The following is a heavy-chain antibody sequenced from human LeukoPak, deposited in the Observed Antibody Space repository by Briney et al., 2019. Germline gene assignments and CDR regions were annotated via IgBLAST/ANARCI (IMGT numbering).Heavy chain of an antibody. CDR2: IYYSGST. V-gene: IGHV4-59*08. CDR3: ASVPTYYYDSSGSPVGFQH. CDR1: GGSISSYY. D-gene: IGHD3-22*01. J-gene: IGHJ1*01. Sequence: SETLSLTCTVSGGSISSYYWSWIRQPPGKGLEWIGYIYYSGSTNYNPSLKSRVTISVDTSKNQFSLKLSSVTAADTAVYYCASVPTYYYDSSGSPVGFQHWGQGTLVTVSS.